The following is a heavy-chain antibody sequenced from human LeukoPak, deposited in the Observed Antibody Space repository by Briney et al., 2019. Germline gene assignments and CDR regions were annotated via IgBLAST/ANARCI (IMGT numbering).Heavy chain of an antibody. CDR1: GGTFSSYA. CDR3: AREVHSSGYYDVGAYFDY. J-gene: IGHJ4*02. CDR2: IIPIFGTA. Sequence: SVKVSCKASGGTFSSYAISWVRQAPGQGLEWMGGIIPIFGTANYAQKFQGRVTITTDESTSTAYMELSSLRSEDTAVYYCAREVHSSGYYDVGAYFDYWGQGTLVTVSS. D-gene: IGHD3-22*01. V-gene: IGHV1-69*05.